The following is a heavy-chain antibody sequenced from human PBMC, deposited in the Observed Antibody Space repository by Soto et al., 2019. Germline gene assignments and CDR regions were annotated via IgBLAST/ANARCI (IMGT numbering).Heavy chain of an antibody. J-gene: IGHJ4*02. V-gene: IGHV3-9*01. CDR3: AKDGPTYYYDSSGYTPFDY. D-gene: IGHD3-22*01. Sequence: GGSLRLSCAASGFTFDDYAMHWVRQAPGKGLEWVSGISWNSGSIGYADSVKGRFTISRDNAKNSLYLQMNSLRAEDTALYYCAKDGPTYYYDSSGYTPFDYWGQGTLVTVSS. CDR2: ISWNSGSI. CDR1: GFTFDDYA.